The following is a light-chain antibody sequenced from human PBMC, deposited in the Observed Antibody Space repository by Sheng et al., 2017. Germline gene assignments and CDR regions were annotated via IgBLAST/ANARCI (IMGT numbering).Light chain of an antibody. J-gene: IGKJ3*01. CDR3: QQLNSYPFG. CDR1: QGISSS. Sequence: DIQLTQSPSFLSASVGDRVTITCRASQGISSSLAWYQQKPWKAPELLIYGASTLQSGVPSRFSGSGSGTEFTLTISSLQPEDFATYYCQQLNSYPFGFGPGTKVDIK. V-gene: IGKV1-9*01. CDR2: GAS.